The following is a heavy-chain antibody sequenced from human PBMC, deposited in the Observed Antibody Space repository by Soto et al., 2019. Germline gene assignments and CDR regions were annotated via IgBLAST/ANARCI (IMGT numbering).Heavy chain of an antibody. CDR3: ARDSAGDVFDI. J-gene: IGHJ3*02. V-gene: IGHV3-33*01. CDR1: GFTFSSSV. Sequence: QAQLVESGGGAVQAGRSLRLSCAASGFTFSSSVMHWVRQAPGKGLEWVAFIWYEGTSQFYEKSVEGRFTISRDNSRDTLYLQTNSLRVEDTAVYYCARDSAGDVFDIWGQGTMVTVSS. CDR2: IWYEGTSQ. D-gene: IGHD6-13*01.